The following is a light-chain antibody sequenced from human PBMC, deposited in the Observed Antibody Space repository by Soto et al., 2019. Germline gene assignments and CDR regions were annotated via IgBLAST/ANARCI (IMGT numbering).Light chain of an antibody. CDR1: QSISSW. V-gene: IGKV1-5*03. J-gene: IGKJ2*01. CDR2: KAS. Sequence: DIPMTQSPSTLSASVGDRVTITCRASQSISSWLAWYQQKPGKAPKILIYKASSLESGVPSRFSGSGSGTEFTLTISSLQPDDFATYYCQQYDSLAYTFGQGTKLEIK. CDR3: QQYDSLAYT.